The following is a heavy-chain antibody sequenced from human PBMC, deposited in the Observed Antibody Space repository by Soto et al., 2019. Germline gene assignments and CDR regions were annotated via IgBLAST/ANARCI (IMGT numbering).Heavy chain of an antibody. CDR2: IASKTDGGTT. V-gene: IGHV3-15*07. D-gene: IGHD1-26*01. J-gene: IGHJ4*02. Sequence: SVSNAWMNWVRQAPGKGLEWVGRIASKTDGGTTDYAAPVKGRFTISRDDSKNTLYLQMNSLKTEDTAVYYCTTVGVGTRGFDYWGQGTLVTVSS. CDR1: SVSNAW. CDR3: TTVGVGTRGFDY.